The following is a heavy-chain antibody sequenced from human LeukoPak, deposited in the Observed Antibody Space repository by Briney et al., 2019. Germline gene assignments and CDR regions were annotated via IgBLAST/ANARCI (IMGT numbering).Heavy chain of an antibody. CDR1: GFTLSTYE. D-gene: IGHD6-6*01. Sequence: PGGSLRLSCAASGFTLSTYEMSWVRQAPGEGLEWVSYINRDGGIIYYADSVRGRFTISRDTAKNSLDLQMNSLRVEDTAIYYCARRDHIAGRLDYWGQGTLVTVSS. CDR2: INRDGGII. J-gene: IGHJ4*02. CDR3: ARRDHIAGRLDY. V-gene: IGHV3-48*03.